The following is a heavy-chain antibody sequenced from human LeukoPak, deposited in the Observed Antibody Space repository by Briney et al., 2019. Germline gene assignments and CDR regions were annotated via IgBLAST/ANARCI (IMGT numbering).Heavy chain of an antibody. D-gene: IGHD6-19*01. V-gene: IGHV3-66*04. CDR1: GFTVSSNY. Sequence: GGSLRLSCAASGFTVSSNYMSWVRHAPGKGLEWVSVIYSGGSTYYTDSVKGRFTISRDNSKNTLYLQMNSLRAEDTAVYYCARHPSSGWYEGYFDYWGQGTLVTVSS. CDR2: IYSGGST. J-gene: IGHJ4*02. CDR3: ARHPSSGWYEGYFDY.